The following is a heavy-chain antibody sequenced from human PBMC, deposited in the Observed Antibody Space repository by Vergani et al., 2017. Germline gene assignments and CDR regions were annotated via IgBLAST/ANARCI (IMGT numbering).Heavy chain of an antibody. CDR2: IRSKANSYAT. J-gene: IGHJ4*02. V-gene: IGHV3-73*01. CDR1: GFTFSGSA. Sequence: EVQLLESGGGLVQPGGSLRLSCAASGFTFSGSAMHWVRQASGKGLEWVGRIRSKANSYATAYAASVKGRFTISRDDSKNTAYLQMNSLKTEDTAVYYCANVLSLYNWNDAFDYWGQGTLVTVSS. D-gene: IGHD1-1*01. CDR3: ANVLSLYNWNDAFDY.